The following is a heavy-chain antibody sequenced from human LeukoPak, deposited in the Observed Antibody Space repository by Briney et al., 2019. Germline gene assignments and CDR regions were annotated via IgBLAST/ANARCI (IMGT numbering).Heavy chain of an antibody. V-gene: IGHV1-18*01. Sequence: ASVKVSCQGSGYTFTSYGISWGRQAPGQGVGWMGWISAYKGNTNYAQKLQGRVTMTTDTSTSTAYTELRSLRSDDTAVYYCARGKTPVLRFLEWLPYGMDVWGQGTTVTVSS. CDR3: ARGKTPVLRFLEWLPYGMDV. D-gene: IGHD3-3*01. CDR1: GYTFTSYG. J-gene: IGHJ6*02. CDR2: ISAYKGNT.